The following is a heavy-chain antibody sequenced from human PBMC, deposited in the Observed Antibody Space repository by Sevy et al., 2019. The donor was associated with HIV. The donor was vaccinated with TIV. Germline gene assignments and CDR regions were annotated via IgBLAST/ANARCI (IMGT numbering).Heavy chain of an antibody. J-gene: IGHJ4*02. CDR3: ARDCSSGCTDY. Sequence: GGSLRLSCAASGFTFSSYGMSWVRQAPGKGLEWVANIKQDGSEKYYVDSVKGRFTISRDKAKNSLYLQMNSLRAEDKAVYYCARDCSSGCTDYWGQGTLVTVSS. CDR1: GFTFSSYG. D-gene: IGHD6-19*01. V-gene: IGHV3-7*03. CDR2: IKQDGSEK.